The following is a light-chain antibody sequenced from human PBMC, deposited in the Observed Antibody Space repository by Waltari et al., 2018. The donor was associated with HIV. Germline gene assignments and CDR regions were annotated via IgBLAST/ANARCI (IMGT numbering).Light chain of an antibody. Sequence: DIQMTQSPSSLSASVGDRVTISCRASQSIGRRLNWYQHKPGKAPKLLIYEASTLRSGVPSRFSASGSGTEFTLIISSLQGEDIATYYWQKSDNTPYTFGQGTKLEIK. CDR2: EAS. V-gene: IGKV1-39*01. CDR1: QSIGRR. CDR3: QKSDNTPYT. J-gene: IGKJ2*01.